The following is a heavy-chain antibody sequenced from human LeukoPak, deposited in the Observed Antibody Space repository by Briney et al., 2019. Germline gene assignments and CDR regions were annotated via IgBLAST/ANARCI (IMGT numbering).Heavy chain of an antibody. CDR1: GFTFSNYT. CDR3: VSVPYYYHSCF. D-gene: IGHD3-22*01. CDR2: ISSSSSYI. Sequence: GGSLRLSCAASGFTFSNYTTNWVRQAPGQGLEWVSSISSSSSYIYYADSMQGRFTISRDNAKNSLCLQMNSLRAEDTAVYYCVSVPYYYHSCFWGQGTLVTVSS. J-gene: IGHJ4*02. V-gene: IGHV3-21*01.